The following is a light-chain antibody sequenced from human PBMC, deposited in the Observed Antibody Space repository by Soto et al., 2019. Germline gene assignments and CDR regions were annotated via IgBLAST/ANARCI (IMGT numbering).Light chain of an antibody. V-gene: IGKV3-20*01. CDR1: QSVSSSY. CDR3: QQYGSSPWT. CDR2: GAS. Sequence: EIVLTQSPGTLSLSPGERATLSCRASQSVSSSYLAWYQQKPGQAPRPIIYGASSSAIGIPDRFSGSGSGTDFTLTISRMEPEDFAVYYCQQYGSSPWTLGQGTKVEIK. J-gene: IGKJ1*01.